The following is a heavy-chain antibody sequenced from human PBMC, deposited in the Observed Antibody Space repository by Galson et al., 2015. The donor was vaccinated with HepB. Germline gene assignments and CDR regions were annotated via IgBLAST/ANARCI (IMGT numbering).Heavy chain of an antibody. Sequence: ETLSLTCTVSGGSISSSSYYWGWIRQPPGKGLEWIGSIYYSGSTYYNPSLKSRVTISVDTSKNQFSLKLSSVTAADTAVYHCARGLVEMATIGNYWGQGTLVTVSS. CDR1: GGSISSSSYY. J-gene: IGHJ4*02. CDR2: IYYSGST. CDR3: ARGLVEMATIGNY. V-gene: IGHV4-39*01. D-gene: IGHD5-24*01.